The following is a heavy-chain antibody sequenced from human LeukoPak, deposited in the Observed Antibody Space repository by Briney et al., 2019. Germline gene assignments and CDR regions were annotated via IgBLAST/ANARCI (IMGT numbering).Heavy chain of an antibody. CDR3: ARGEPSRGYYDILTGYYPFDY. D-gene: IGHD3-9*01. CDR1: GFTVSSNY. V-gene: IGHV3-53*01. CDR2: IYSGGST. Sequence: GGSLRLSCAASGFTVSSNYMSWVRQAPGKGLEWVSVIYSGGSTYYADSVKGRFTISRDNSKNTLYLQMNSLRAEDTAVYYCARGEPSRGYYDILTGYYPFDYWGQGTLVTVSS. J-gene: IGHJ4*02.